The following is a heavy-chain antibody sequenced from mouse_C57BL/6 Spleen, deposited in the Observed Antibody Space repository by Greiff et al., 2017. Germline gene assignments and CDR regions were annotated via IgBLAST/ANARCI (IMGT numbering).Heavy chain of an antibody. CDR2: IYPSDSET. V-gene: IGHV1-61*01. CDR3: SRDFFEY. CDR1: GYTFTSYW. Sequence: QVQLQQPGAELVRPGSSVKLSCKASGYTFTSYWMGWVQQRPGQGLEWIGNIYPSDSETKYNQKFKDKATLTVYKSSSPAYLQLRSLSSEDSAVYYYSRDFFEYWGQGTPLTVSS. J-gene: IGHJ2*01.